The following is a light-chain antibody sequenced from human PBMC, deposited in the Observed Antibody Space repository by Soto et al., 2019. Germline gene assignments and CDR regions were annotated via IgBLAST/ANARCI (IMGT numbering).Light chain of an antibody. CDR3: HQSNNPQT. CDR2: AVS. Sequence: DIQMTQSPSSLSASVGDRVTISCRASQIISTYLNWYQQKPGKAPKLLIYAVSNLQSGVPSRFSGSGSGTDFTLTINSLLPEDFATYYCHQSNNPQTFGQGTKLEI. J-gene: IGKJ2*01. V-gene: IGKV1-39*01. CDR1: QIISTY.